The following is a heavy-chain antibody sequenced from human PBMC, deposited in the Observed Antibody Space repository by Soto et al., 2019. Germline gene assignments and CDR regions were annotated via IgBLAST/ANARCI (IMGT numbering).Heavy chain of an antibody. CDR3: ARRHYGYEFFDY. CDR1: GGSISSGGYY. D-gene: IGHD5-18*01. CDR2: IYYRGST. V-gene: IGHV4-31*03. Sequence: QVQLQESGPGLVKPSQTLSLTCTVSGGSISSGGYYWSWMRQHQGKGLEWFGYIYYRGSTYYNPSLKSRVTISVDTSKNQSSLKLSSVTAADKAVYYCARRHYGYEFFDYWGQGTLVTVSS. J-gene: IGHJ4*02.